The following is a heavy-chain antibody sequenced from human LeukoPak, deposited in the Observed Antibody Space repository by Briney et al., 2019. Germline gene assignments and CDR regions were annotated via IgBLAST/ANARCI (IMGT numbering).Heavy chain of an antibody. Sequence: PSETLSLTCTVSGGSISSYYRSWIRQPPGKGLEWIGYIYYSGSTNYNPSLKSRVTISVDTSKNQFSLKLSSVTAADTAVYYCACGSYEALDTWGQRTLVTVSS. D-gene: IGHD1-26*01. V-gene: IGHV4-59*08. CDR1: GGSISSYY. CDR3: ACGSYEALDT. CDR2: IYYSGST. J-gene: IGHJ5*02.